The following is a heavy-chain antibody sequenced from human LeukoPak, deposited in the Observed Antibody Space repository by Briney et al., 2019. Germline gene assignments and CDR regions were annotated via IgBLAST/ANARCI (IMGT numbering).Heavy chain of an antibody. CDR3: ARSRAVYDAFDI. Sequence: GGSLRLSCAASGFYAMHWVRQAPGKGLEWVALISYDGSNKYYADSVKGRFTISRDNSKNTLYLQMNSLRAEDTAVYYCARSRAVYDAFDIWGQGTMVTVSS. D-gene: IGHD6-19*01. J-gene: IGHJ3*02. CDR2: ISYDGSNK. V-gene: IGHV3-30-3*01. CDR1: GFYA.